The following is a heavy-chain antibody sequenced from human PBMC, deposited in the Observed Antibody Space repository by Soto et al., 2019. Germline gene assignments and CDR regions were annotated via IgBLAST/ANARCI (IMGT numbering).Heavy chain of an antibody. CDR2: MNPNSGNT. J-gene: IGHJ6*02. D-gene: IGHD3-3*01. CDR3: ARAPRWGYDFWSGYTPWDSYYYYGMDV. Sequence: EASVKVSCKASGYTFTSYDINWVRQATGQGHEWMGWMNPNSGNTGYAQKFQGRVTMTRNTSISTAYMELSSLRSEDTAVYYCARAPRWGYDFWSGYTPWDSYYYYGMDVWGQGTTVTVSS. CDR1: GYTFTSYD. V-gene: IGHV1-8*01.